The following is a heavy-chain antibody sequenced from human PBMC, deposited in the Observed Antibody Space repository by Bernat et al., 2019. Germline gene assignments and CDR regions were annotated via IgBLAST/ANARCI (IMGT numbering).Heavy chain of an antibody. CDR3: AKVSGDYARGGFDY. D-gene: IGHD4-17*01. Sequence: QVQLVESGGGVVQPGRSLSLSCAASGFTFSSYGMHWVRQAPGKGPEWVAVVSFDGNHKYYAESVRGRFIISRDNSKNTLYLQTNSLRPEDTALYYCAKVSGDYARGGFDYWGQGTLVTVYS. V-gene: IGHV3-30*18. CDR2: VSFDGNHK. CDR1: GFTFSSYG. J-gene: IGHJ4*02.